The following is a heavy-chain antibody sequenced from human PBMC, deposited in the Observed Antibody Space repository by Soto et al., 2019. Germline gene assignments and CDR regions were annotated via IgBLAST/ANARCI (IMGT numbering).Heavy chain of an antibody. D-gene: IGHD3-22*01. Sequence: GASVKVSCKASGFTFTSSAMQWVRQARGQRLEWIGWIVVGSGNTNYAQKFQERVTITRDMSTSTAYMELSSLRSEDTAVYYCAAPYELYDSSGLYQGYYYGMDVWGQGTTVTVSS. V-gene: IGHV1-58*02. CDR3: AAPYELYDSSGLYQGYYYGMDV. CDR1: GFTFTSSA. J-gene: IGHJ6*02. CDR2: IVVGSGNT.